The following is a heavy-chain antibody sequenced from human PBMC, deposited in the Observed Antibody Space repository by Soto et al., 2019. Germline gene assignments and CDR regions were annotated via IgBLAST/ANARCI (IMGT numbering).Heavy chain of an antibody. J-gene: IGHJ4*02. V-gene: IGHV6-1*01. Sequence: PSQTLSLTCVISGDSVSSNSAAWNWIRQSPSRGLEWLGRTYYRSKWYNDYAVSVKSRITINPDTSKTQFSLQLNSVTPEDTAVYYCARETGYYDSSGYYRGGYYFDYWGQGTLVTVSS. CDR3: ARETGYYDSSGYYRGGYYFDY. CDR2: TYYRSKWYN. D-gene: IGHD3-22*01. CDR1: GDSVSSNSAA.